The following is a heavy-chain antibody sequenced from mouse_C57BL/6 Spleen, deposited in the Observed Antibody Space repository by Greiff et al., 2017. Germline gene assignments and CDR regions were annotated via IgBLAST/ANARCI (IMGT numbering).Heavy chain of an antibody. J-gene: IGHJ3*01. Sequence: QVQLQQSGAELMKPGASVKLSCKATGYTFTGYWLEWVQQRPGHGLQWIGEILPGSGSTNYNEKFKGKATFTADTSSNTAYMQLSSLTTEDSAIYYCASYDGYYGLFAYWGQGTLVTVSA. CDR2: ILPGSGST. CDR3: ASYDGYYGLFAY. CDR1: GYTFTGYW. V-gene: IGHV1-9*01. D-gene: IGHD2-3*01.